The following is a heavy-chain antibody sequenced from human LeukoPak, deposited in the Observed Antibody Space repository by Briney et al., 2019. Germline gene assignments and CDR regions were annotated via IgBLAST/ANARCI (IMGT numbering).Heavy chain of an antibody. CDR3: GRDLGGRSGY. V-gene: IGHV3-74*01. J-gene: IGHJ4*02. CDR2: INEDGSIT. CDR1: GFTFRTYW. D-gene: IGHD1-26*01. Sequence: GGSLRLSRAVSGFTFRTYWMHWVRQVPGEGLVWVSRINEDGSITNYADSVKGRFSISRDNAKNTLYLQKNSLRAEDTAVYYCGRDLGGRSGYWGQGTLVTVSS.